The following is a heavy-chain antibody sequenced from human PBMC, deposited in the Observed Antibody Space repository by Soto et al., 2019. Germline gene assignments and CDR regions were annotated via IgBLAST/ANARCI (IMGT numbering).Heavy chain of an antibody. D-gene: IGHD3-16*02. CDR2: ISGSGGST. CDR3: AKPHPLAEIMITFGGVIVSAFDI. CDR1: GFTFSSYA. Sequence: GESLKISCAASGFTFSSYAMSWVRQAPGKGLEWVSAISGSGGSTYYADSAKGRFTISRDNSKNTLYLQMNSLRAEDTAVYYWAKPHPLAEIMITFGGVIVSAFDIWGQGTMVTVSS. J-gene: IGHJ3*02. V-gene: IGHV3-23*01.